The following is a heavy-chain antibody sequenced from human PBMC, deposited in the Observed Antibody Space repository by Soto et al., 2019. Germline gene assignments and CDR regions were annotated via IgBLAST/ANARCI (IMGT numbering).Heavy chain of an antibody. CDR1: GFTFSSYE. D-gene: IGHD3-22*01. Sequence: EVQLVESGGGLVQPGGSLRLSCAASGFTFSSYEMNWVRQAPGKGLEWVSYISSSGSTIYYADSVKGRFTISRHNAKNSLYLQMNSLRAEDTAVYYCATIIYYDRAYPWGQGTLVTVSS. V-gene: IGHV3-48*03. J-gene: IGHJ5*02. CDR3: ATIIYYDRAYP. CDR2: ISSSGSTI.